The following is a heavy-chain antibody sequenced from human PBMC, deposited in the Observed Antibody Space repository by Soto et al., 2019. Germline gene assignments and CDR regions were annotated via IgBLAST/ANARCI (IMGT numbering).Heavy chain of an antibody. V-gene: IGHV1-69*02. CDR1: AGTFSSYS. CDR3: AKSETRGRYAFHHSDWFDS. Sequence: QVQLVQSGAEVKNPGSSVKVSCKASAGTFSSYSIDWVRKAPGQGLEWLGRNIPISGIGKYAQKFQGRIMITAAESLSTVYMELSILRSEASPVYYCAKSETRGRYAFHHSDWFDSWGRGTLVSVSS. J-gene: IGHJ5*01. CDR2: NIPISGIG. D-gene: IGHD6-19*01.